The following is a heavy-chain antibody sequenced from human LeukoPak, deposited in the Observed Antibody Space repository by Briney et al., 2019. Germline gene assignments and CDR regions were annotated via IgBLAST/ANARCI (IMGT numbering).Heavy chain of an antibody. CDR3: AHSYDTGGNYYSRFDY. D-gene: IGHD3-22*01. V-gene: IGHV2-5*01. J-gene: IGHJ4*02. CDR1: EVSLTTSGGG. CDR2: IYLNDHK. Sequence: SGPTLVKPTQTLTLTCTFSEVSLTTSGGGVGWVRQPPGKALEWLALIYLNDHKPYSPTLRSRLTVTKDTSENQVVLTMTNMDPVDTATYYCAHSYDTGGNYYSRFDYWGQGTLVTVSS.